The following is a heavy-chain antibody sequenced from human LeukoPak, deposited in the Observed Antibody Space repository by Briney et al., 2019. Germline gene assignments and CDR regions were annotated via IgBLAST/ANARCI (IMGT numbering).Heavy chain of an antibody. D-gene: IGHD3-22*01. CDR3: ASRFMGYDRSGYYDDAFDI. J-gene: IGHJ3*02. Sequence: ASVTVSCKASGYTFTSYGISWVRQAPGQGLEWMGWINPNSGGTNSAQKFQGRVSMTRDTSINTAYMEMRRLRSDDTAVYYCASRFMGYDRSGYYDDAFDIWGQGTMVTVSS. CDR2: INPNSGGT. CDR1: GYTFTSYG. V-gene: IGHV1-2*02.